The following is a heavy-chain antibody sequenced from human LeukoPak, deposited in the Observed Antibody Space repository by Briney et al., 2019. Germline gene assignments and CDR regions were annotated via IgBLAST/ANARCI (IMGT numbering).Heavy chain of an antibody. V-gene: IGHV3-23*01. D-gene: IGHD3-3*01. Sequence: PGGSLRLSCAASGFTFSSYAMSWVRQAPGKGLEWVSAISGSGGSTYYADSVKGRFTISRDNSKNTLYLQMNSLRAEDTAVYYCAKWDYYDFWSGVDYWGQGTLVTVSS. CDR1: GFTFSSYA. CDR3: AKWDYYDFWSGVDY. CDR2: ISGSGGST. J-gene: IGHJ4*02.